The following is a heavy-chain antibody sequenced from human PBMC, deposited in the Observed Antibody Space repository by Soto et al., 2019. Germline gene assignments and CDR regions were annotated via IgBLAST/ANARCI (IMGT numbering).Heavy chain of an antibody. CDR3: XXXXXXXXXXSGSCSAFDV. CDR2: IRSKRYGGTA. V-gene: IGHV3-49*03. CDR1: GFTFGDFA. J-gene: IGHJ3*01. Sequence: EVQVVESGGALVQPGRSLRLSCTTSGFTFGDFAMIWFRQSPGRGLEWVGSIRSKRYGGTAESAASVQGRFTISRDDSRGVAYLQXXXXXXXXXAXXXXXXXXXXXXXXSGSCSAFDVWGQGTMVTVSS. D-gene: IGHD6-19*01.